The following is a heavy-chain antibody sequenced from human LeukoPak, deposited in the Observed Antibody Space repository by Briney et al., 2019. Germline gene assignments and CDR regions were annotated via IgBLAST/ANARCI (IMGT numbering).Heavy chain of an antibody. CDR3: VRGDDYIFDY. CDR1: GDPITSANW. D-gene: IGHD4-11*01. CDR2: ISHSGAT. J-gene: IGHJ4*02. Sequence: SETLSLTCAVSGDPITSANWWSWVRQSPGKGLEWVGEISHSGATNHNPSLKSRVTMSLDKSKNQLSLRVNSVTAADAAVYYCVRGDDYIFDYWGQGTLVTVSS. V-gene: IGHV4-4*02.